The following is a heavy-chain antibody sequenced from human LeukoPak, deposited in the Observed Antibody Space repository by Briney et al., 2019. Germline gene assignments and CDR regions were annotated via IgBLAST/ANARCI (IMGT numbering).Heavy chain of an antibody. D-gene: IGHD3-3*01. Sequence: PGGSLRLSCAASGFTFSNAWMSWVRQAPGKGLEWVGRIKSKTDGGTTDYAAPVKGRFTISRDDSKNTLYLQMNSLRAEDTAVYYCAREVSREISEFWSGYYIFDYWGQGTLVTVSS. CDR2: IKSKTDGGTT. V-gene: IGHV3-15*01. CDR3: AREVSREISEFWSGYYIFDY. CDR1: GFTFSNAW. J-gene: IGHJ4*02.